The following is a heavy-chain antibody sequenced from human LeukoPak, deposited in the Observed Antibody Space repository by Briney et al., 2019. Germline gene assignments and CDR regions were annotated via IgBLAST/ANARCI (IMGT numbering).Heavy chain of an antibody. CDR2: ISYDGSNK. CDR3: ARDPQQLVREYYFDY. V-gene: IGHV3-30-3*01. CDR1: GFTFSSYA. Sequence: GGSLRLSCAASGFTFSSYAMHWVRQAPGKGLEWVAVISYDGSNKYYADSVKGRFTISRDNSKNTLYLQMNSLRAEDTAVYYCARDPQQLVREYYFDYWGQGTLVTVSS. D-gene: IGHD6-13*01. J-gene: IGHJ4*02.